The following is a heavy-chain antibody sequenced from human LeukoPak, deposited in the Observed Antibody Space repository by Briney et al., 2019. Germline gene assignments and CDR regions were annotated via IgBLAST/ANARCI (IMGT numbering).Heavy chain of an antibody. CDR1: GFTFDDYA. Sequence: GRSLRLSCAASGFTFDDYAMHWVRQAPGKGLEWVSGISWNSGSIGYADSVKGRFTISRGNAKNSLYLQMNSLRADDTALYYCAKDIGYGGNSVSFDYWGQGTLVTVSS. D-gene: IGHD4-23*01. CDR2: ISWNSGSI. CDR3: AKDIGYGGNSVSFDY. V-gene: IGHV3-9*01. J-gene: IGHJ4*02.